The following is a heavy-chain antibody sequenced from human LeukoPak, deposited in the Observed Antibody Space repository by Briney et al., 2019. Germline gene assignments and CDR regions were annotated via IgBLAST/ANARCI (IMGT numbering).Heavy chain of an antibody. D-gene: IGHD3-16*01. CDR3: TSSLGVGGLSGFDL. CDR2: IKKKRDGGTT. Sequence: PGGSLRLSCVASGFTRNNAWMSWVRPAPGKGLEWVGRIKKKRDGGTTDSAEPVKGRFTISEDDSKHTLYLQMSSLETGDSAVYFCTSSLGVGGLSGFDLWGQGTLVTVSP. V-gene: IGHV3-15*01. CDR1: GFTRNNAW. J-gene: IGHJ4*02.